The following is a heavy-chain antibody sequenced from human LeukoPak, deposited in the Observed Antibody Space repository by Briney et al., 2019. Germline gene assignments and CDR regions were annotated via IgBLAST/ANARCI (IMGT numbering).Heavy chain of an antibody. J-gene: IGHJ5*02. CDR2: MNPNSGNT. D-gene: IGHD1-1*01. CDR1: GYTFTGYY. Sequence: ASVKVSCKASGYTFTGYYMHWVRQAPGQGLEWMGWMNPNSGNTGYAQKFQGRVTMTRNTSISTAYMELSSLRSEDTAVYYCARRPTTRSALRNWFDPWGQGTLVTVSS. CDR3: ARRPTTRSALRNWFDP. V-gene: IGHV1-8*02.